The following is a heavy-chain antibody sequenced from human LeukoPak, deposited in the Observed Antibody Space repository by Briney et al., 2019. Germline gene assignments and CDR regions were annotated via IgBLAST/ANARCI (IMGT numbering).Heavy chain of an antibody. Sequence: QAGGSLRLSCEASGFTFSNYGMHWVRQAPGKGLEWAAFIRHDGSKIYYADSVKGRFTISRDNSKNTLYLQMNSLRAEDTAVYYCASTTLDRTYYYYYMDVWGKGTTVTVSS. J-gene: IGHJ6*03. CDR3: ASTTLDRTYYYYYMDV. D-gene: IGHD2/OR15-2a*01. V-gene: IGHV3-30*02. CDR1: GFTFSNYG. CDR2: IRHDGSKI.